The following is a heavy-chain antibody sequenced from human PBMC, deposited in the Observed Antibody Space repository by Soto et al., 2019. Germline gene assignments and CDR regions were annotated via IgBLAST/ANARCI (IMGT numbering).Heavy chain of an antibody. V-gene: IGHV3-23*01. CDR2: ISGSGSTT. Sequence: EVQLLESGGGLVQPGGSLRLSCAASGLTFSGYGMSWVRQAPGTGLEWVSAISGSGSTTYYADSMKGRFTISRDDSKNMLFLQMNSLRAEDTAVYYCVTRSRGLQSSPPRLDSWGQGTLVTVSS. CDR1: GLTFSGYG. J-gene: IGHJ4*02. CDR3: VTRSRGLQSSPPRLDS. D-gene: IGHD4-4*01.